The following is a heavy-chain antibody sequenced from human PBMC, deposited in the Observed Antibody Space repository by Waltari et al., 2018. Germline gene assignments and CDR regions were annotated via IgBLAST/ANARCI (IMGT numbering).Heavy chain of an antibody. D-gene: IGHD5-12*01. Sequence: QVQLQQWGAGLLKPSETLSLTCAVYGGSFSGYYWSWIRQPPGKGLEWIGEINHSGSTNYNPSLKSRVTISVDTSKNQFSLKLSSVTAADTAVYYCATIPLLTYIVVQGYYWGQGTLVTVSS. CDR3: ATIPLLTYIVVQGYY. V-gene: IGHV4-34*01. CDR2: INHSGST. J-gene: IGHJ4*02. CDR1: GGSFSGYY.